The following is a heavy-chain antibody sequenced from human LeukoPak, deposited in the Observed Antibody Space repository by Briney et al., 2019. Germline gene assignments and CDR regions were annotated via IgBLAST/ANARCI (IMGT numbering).Heavy chain of an antibody. CDR3: ARDPEGGAHDY. CDR2: ISAYNGNT. V-gene: IGHV1-18*01. CDR1: GYTFTSYD. Sequence: ASVKVSCKASGYTFTSYDINWVRQATGQGLEWMGWISAYNGNTNYAQKLQGRVTMTTDTSTSTAYMELRSLRSDDTAVYYCARDPEGGAHDYWGQGTLVTVSS. D-gene: IGHD3-16*01. J-gene: IGHJ4*02.